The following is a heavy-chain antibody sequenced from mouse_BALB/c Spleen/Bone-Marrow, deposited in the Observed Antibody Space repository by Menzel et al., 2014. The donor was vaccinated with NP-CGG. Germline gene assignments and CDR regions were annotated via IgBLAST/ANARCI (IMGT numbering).Heavy chain of an antibody. V-gene: IGHV1-59*01. CDR1: DYTFTTYW. CDR2: IDPSTSET. J-gene: IGHJ4*01. CDR3: ARRTLAMDY. Sequence: QVQLQQSGPDLVRPGSSVKMSCKASDYTFTTYWMHWVKQRPGQGLEWIGVIDPSTSETRLNQKFKDKATLIVDKSSNTAYMQLSSLTSEDSAAYYCARRTLAMDYWGQGTSVTVSS.